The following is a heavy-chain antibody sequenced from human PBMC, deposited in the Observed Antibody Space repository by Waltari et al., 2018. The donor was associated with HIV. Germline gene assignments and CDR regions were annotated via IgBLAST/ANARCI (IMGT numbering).Heavy chain of an antibody. CDR3: ARDRTRYYFDS. CDR2: ISTSSSAI. D-gene: IGHD6-6*01. V-gene: IGHV3-48*01. Sequence: EVQLVESGGGLVQPGGSLRLSCTASGCSFSSCSMNWVRQAPGKGLEWVSYISTSSSAIFYADSVKGRFTISRDTAKNSLYLQMNSLRAEDTAVYYCARDRTRYYFDSWGQGTLVTVSS. J-gene: IGHJ4*02. CDR1: GCSFSSCS.